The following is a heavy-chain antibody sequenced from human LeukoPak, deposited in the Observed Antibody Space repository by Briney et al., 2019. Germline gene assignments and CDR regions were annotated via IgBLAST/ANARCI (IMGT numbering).Heavy chain of an antibody. CDR3: ARGGYSSGWWTFGFDY. CDR1: GYTFTSYD. D-gene: IGHD6-19*01. CDR2: MNPNSGNT. V-gene: IGHV1-8*01. Sequence: ASVKVSCKASGYTFTSYDINWVRQATGQGLEWMGWMNPNSGNTGYAQKFQGRVTMTRNTSISTAYMELSSLRSEDTAVYYCARGGYSSGWWTFGFDYWGQGTLVTVSS. J-gene: IGHJ4*02.